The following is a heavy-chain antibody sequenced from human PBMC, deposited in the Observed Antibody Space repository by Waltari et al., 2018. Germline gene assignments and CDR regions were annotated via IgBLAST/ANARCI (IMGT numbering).Heavy chain of an antibody. CDR3: ARGRWYSSSSGFDY. V-gene: IGHV4-34*01. CDR1: GGSFSGYY. J-gene: IGHJ4*02. CDR2: INQSGRT. D-gene: IGHD6-6*01. Sequence: QVQLQQWGAGLLKPSETLSLTCAVYGGSFSGYYWSWIRQPPGKGLEWIGEINQSGRTNSTPSIKRGVTISVDTAKNQFSLKLSSVTAADTAVYYSARGRWYSSSSGFDYWGQGTLVTVPS.